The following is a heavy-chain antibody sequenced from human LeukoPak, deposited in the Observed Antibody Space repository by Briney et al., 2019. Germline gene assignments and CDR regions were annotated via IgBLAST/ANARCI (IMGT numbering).Heavy chain of an antibody. Sequence: PGGSLRLSCAASGFTFSSYAMTWVRQAPGRGLEWVSAISGNGGTTYYADSVKGRFTISRDNSKNTLYLQMNSLRAEDTAVYYCARDMGLYWYFDLWGRGTLVTVSS. V-gene: IGHV3-23*01. CDR2: ISGNGGTT. D-gene: IGHD4/OR15-4a*01. CDR1: GFTFSSYA. J-gene: IGHJ2*01. CDR3: ARDMGLYWYFDL.